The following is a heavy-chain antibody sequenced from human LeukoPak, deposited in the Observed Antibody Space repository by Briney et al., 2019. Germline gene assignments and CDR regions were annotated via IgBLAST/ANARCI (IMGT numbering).Heavy chain of an antibody. V-gene: IGHV4-34*01. CDR3: ARLAEWGIAAAGTRECWFDP. CDR1: GGSFSGYY. J-gene: IGHJ5*02. D-gene: IGHD6-13*01. CDR2: INHSGST. Sequence: SETLSLTCAVYGGSFSGYYWSWIRQPPGKGLEWIGEINHSGSTNYNPSLKSRVTISVDTSKNQFSLKLSSVTAADTAVYYCARLAEWGIAAAGTRECWFDPWGQGTLVTVSS.